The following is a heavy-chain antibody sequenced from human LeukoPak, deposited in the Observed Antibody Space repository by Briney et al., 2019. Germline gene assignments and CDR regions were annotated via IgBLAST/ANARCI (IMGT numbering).Heavy chain of an antibody. CDR3: ARDLRYSSGHFDY. D-gene: IGHD6-19*01. V-gene: IGHV1-18*01. CDR1: GYTFTSYG. J-gene: IGHJ4*02. Sequence: GASVKVSCKXSGYTFTSYGISWVRQAPGQGLERMGWISAYNGNTNYSQKLQVRVTMTTDTSTNTAYMELRSLRSDDTAVYYCARDLRYSSGHFDYWGQGTLVTVSS. CDR2: ISAYNGNT.